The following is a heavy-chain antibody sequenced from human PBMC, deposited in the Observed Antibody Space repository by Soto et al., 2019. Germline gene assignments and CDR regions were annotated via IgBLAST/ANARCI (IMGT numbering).Heavy chain of an antibody. J-gene: IGHJ4*02. CDR1: WGALSSYA. V-gene: IGHV1-69*13. CDR3: ARQPYYYDILTGPYYFDY. Sequence: SVEVSCKASWGALSSYAISWGRQAPGQRVEWMGGIIPIFGTANYAQKFQGRVTITADESTSTAYMELSSLRSEDTAVYYCARQPYYYDILTGPYYFDYWGQGTLVTVSS. D-gene: IGHD3-9*01. CDR2: IIPIFGTA.